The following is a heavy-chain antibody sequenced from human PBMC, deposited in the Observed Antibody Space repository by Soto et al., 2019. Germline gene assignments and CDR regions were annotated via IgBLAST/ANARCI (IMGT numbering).Heavy chain of an antibody. CDR3: ARRGSGFSLTYYYYYMDV. CDR1: GGSISSYY. CDR2: IYYSGST. V-gene: IGHV4-59*08. D-gene: IGHD3-3*01. J-gene: IGHJ6*03. Sequence: SETLSLTCTVSGGSISSYYWSWIRQPPGKGLEWIGYIYYSGSTNYNPSLKSRVTISVDTSKNQFSLKLSSVTAADTAVYYCARRGSGFSLTYYYYYMDVWGKGTTVTVSS.